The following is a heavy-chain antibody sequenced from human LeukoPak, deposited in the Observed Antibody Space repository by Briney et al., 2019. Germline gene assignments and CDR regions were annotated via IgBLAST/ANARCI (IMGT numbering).Heavy chain of an antibody. J-gene: IGHJ5*02. CDR1: GYTFTSYG. V-gene: IGHV1-18*01. Sequence: GASVKVSCKASGYTFTSYGISWVRQAPGQGLEWMGWISAYNGNTNYAQKLQGRVTMTTDTSTSTAYMELRSLRSGDTAVYYCARVDIVVVVAANWFDPWGQGTLVTVSS. CDR3: ARVDIVVVVAANWFDP. D-gene: IGHD2-15*01. CDR2: ISAYNGNT.